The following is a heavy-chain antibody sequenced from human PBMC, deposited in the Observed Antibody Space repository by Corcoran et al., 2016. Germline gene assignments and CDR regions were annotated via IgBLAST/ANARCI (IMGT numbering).Heavy chain of an antibody. CDR1: GFTFSDSA. Sequence: EVQRVESGGDLVQPGGSLRLSCAASGFTFSDSAINWVRQASGKGLEWVGRIRSRPNSYATAYAASLGDRFTISRDDSKNTADLQMNSLKTEDTAVYYCTRGIGGYGMDVWGQGTTVTVSS. J-gene: IGHJ6*02. V-gene: IGHV3-73*02. D-gene: IGHD3-16*01. CDR2: IRSRPNSYAT. CDR3: TRGIGGYGMDV.